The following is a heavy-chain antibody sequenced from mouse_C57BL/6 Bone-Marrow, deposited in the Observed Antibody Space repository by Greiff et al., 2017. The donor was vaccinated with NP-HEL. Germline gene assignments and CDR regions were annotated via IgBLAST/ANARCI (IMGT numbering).Heavy chain of an antibody. V-gene: IGHV5-12*01. Sequence: EVKVVESGGGLVQPGGSLKLSCAASGFTFSDYYMYWVRQTPEKRLEWVAYISNGGGSTYYPDTVKGRFTISRDNAKNTLYLQMSRLKSEDTAMYYCARQKTGTGWYFDVWGTGTTVTVSS. CDR2: ISNGGGST. D-gene: IGHD4-1*01. CDR3: ARQKTGTGWYFDV. CDR1: GFTFSDYY. J-gene: IGHJ1*03.